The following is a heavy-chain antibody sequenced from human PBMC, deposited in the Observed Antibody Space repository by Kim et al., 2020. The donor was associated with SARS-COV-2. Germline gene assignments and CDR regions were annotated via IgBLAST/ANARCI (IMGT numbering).Heavy chain of an antibody. Sequence: SETLSLTCAVYGGSFSGYYWSWIRQPPGKGLEWIGEIYHSGSTNYNPSLKSRVTISVDTSKNQFSLKLSSVTAADTAVYYCARGSWFGRIKGPDWFDPWG. V-gene: IGHV4-34*01. D-gene: IGHD3-10*01. CDR1: GGSFSGYY. CDR2: IYHSGST. J-gene: IGHJ5*02. CDR3: ARGSWFGRIKGPDWFDP.